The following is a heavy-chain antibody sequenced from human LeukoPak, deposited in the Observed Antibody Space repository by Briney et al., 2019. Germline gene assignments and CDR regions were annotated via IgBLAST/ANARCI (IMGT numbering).Heavy chain of an antibody. CDR1: GFTFSSYA. Sequence: PGGSLRLSCAASGFTFSSYAMSWVRQAPGKGLEWVSAISGSGGSTYYADSVKGRFTISRDNSKNTLYLQMNSLRAEDTAVYYCAKDLGSYRYRGYFDYWGQGTLVTVSS. V-gene: IGHV3-23*01. D-gene: IGHD3-16*02. CDR2: ISGSGGST. J-gene: IGHJ4*02. CDR3: AKDLGSYRYRGYFDY.